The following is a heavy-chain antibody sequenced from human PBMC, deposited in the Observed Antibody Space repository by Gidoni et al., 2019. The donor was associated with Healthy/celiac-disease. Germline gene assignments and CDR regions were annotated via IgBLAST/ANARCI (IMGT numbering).Heavy chain of an antibody. J-gene: IGHJ4*02. CDR2: ISSSSSTI. CDR1: GFTFSSYS. CDR3: ARGRGFLEWLLGYFDY. D-gene: IGHD3-3*01. V-gene: IGHV3-48*02. Sequence: EVQLVESGGGLVQPGGSLRLSCAASGFTFSSYSMNWVRQAPGKGLEWVSYISSSSSTIYYADSVKGRFTISRDNAKNSLYLQMNSLRDEDTAVYYCARGRGFLEWLLGYFDYWGQGTLVTVSS.